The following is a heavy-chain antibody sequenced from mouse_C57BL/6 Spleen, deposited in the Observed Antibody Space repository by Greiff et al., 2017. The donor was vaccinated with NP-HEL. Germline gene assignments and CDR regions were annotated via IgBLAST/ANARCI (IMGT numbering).Heavy chain of an antibody. J-gene: IGHJ1*03. CDR1: GYTFTSYD. D-gene: IGHD1-1*01. CDR3: ARRGHYGSSPHWYFDV. Sequence: VQLQQSGPELVKPGASVKLSCKASGYTFTSYDINWVKQRPGQGLEWIGWIYPRDGSTKYNEKFKGKATLTVDTSSSTAYMELHSLTSEDSAVYFCARRGHYGSSPHWYFDVWGTGTTVTVSS. CDR2: IYPRDGST. V-gene: IGHV1-85*01.